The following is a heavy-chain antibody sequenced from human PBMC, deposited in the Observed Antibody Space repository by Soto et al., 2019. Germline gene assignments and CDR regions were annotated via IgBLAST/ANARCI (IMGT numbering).Heavy chain of an antibody. CDR1: GYTFTSYG. V-gene: IGHV1-3*05. J-gene: IGHJ4*02. D-gene: IGHD3-10*01. CDR2: INAGNGNT. CDR3: ARGLGGARTYFDY. Sequence: QVQLVQSGAEEKKPGASVKVSCKASGYTFTSYGMHWVRQAPGQRLEWMGWINAGNGNTKYSQKFQGRVTITRDTSARTDYMELRRLRSEDTAVYYCARGLGGARTYFDYWGQGTLVTVSS.